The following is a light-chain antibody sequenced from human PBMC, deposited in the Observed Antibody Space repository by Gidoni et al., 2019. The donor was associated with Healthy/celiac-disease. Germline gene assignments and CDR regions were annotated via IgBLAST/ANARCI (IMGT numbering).Light chain of an antibody. V-gene: IGKV1-33*01. CDR3: QQYDNLRVFT. Sequence: DIQMTQSPSSLSASVGDRVTITCQVSQDISNYLNCYQQKPGKAPKLLIYEASNLETGVPSRFSGSGSGTDFTFTISILQPEDIATYYCQQYDNLRVFTFGPGTKVDIK. CDR2: EAS. CDR1: QDISNY. J-gene: IGKJ3*01.